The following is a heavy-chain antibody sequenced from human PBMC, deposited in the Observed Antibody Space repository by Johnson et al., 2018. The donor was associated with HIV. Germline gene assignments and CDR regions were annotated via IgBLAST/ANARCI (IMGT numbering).Heavy chain of an antibody. Sequence: VQLVESGGGVVQPGRSLRLSCAASGFTFSSYAMHWVRQAPGKGLEWVANIKQDGSEKYYVDSVKGRFTISRENAKNSVYLQMNSLRAEDTAAYYCARSYSGNSAFDIWGQGTMVTVSS. D-gene: IGHD1-26*01. CDR2: IKQDGSEK. V-gene: IGHV3-7*01. CDR1: GFTFSSYA. J-gene: IGHJ3*02. CDR3: ARSYSGNSAFDI.